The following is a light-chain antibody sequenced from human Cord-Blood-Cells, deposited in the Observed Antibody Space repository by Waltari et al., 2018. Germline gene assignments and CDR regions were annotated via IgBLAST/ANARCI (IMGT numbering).Light chain of an antibody. Sequence: QSALTQPPSASGSPGQSVTIPCTGTSSDVGGYKYVSWYQQHPGKAPKLMIYEVSTRPSGVPDRFSGSKSGNTASLTVSGLQAEDEADYYCSSYAGSNNYVFGTGTKVTVL. J-gene: IGLJ1*01. CDR1: SSDVGGYKY. CDR3: SSYAGSNNYV. V-gene: IGLV2-8*01. CDR2: EVS.